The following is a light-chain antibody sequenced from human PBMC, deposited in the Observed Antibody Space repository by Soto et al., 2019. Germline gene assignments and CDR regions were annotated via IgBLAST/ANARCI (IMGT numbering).Light chain of an antibody. V-gene: IGKV3-20*01. CDR1: QSVSSSY. Sequence: EIVLTQSPGTLSLSPGERATLSCRASQSVSSSYLAWYQQKPGQAPRLLIYGASSRATGIPDRFSGSGSGTDFTLTTSRLEPEDFAVYYCQQCGSSPPYTFGQG. CDR3: QQCGSSPPYT. J-gene: IGKJ2*01. CDR2: GAS.